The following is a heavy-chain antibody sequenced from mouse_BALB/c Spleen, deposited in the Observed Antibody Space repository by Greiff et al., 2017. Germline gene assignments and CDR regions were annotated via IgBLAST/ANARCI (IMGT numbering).Heavy chain of an antibody. J-gene: IGHJ3*01. CDR1: GFAFSSYD. CDR3: ASGDYDGFAD. V-gene: IGHV5-12-1*01. Sequence: EVQRVESGGGLVKPGGSLKLSCAASGFAFSSYDMSWVRQTPEKRLEWVAYISSGGGSTYYPDTVKGRFTISRDNAKNTLYLQMSSLKSEDTAMYYCASGDYDGFADWGQGTLVTVSA. CDR2: ISSGGGST. D-gene: IGHD2-4*01.